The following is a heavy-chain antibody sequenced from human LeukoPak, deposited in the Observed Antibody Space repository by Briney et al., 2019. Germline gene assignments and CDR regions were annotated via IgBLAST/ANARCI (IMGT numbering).Heavy chain of an antibody. CDR1: GFTFGNSW. CDR2: INTDGSTT. J-gene: IGHJ4*02. D-gene: IGHD2-15*01. Sequence: PGESLRLSCAASGFTFGNSWMQWVRQAPGKGLVWVSLINTDGSTTNYADSVKGRFSISRDNAKNTLYLQMNSLRADDTAVYYCVKSGGYFDYWGQGTLVTVSS. CDR3: VKSGGYFDY. V-gene: IGHV3-74*01.